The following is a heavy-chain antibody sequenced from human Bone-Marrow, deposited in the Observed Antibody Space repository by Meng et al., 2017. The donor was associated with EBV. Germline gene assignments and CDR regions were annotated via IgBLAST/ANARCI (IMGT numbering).Heavy chain of an antibody. D-gene: IGHD1-1*01. Sequence: LVESGGGLVKPGGSLRLSCAASGFTFRKAWMSWVRQAPGKGLEWVGRVKSQADGGTTDYTAAVRGRFTISRDDSRNMLYLQINSLQIEDSALYYCATESTTFEYWGLGTLVTVSS. CDR3: ATESTTFEY. J-gene: IGHJ4*02. V-gene: IGHV3-15*01. CDR2: VKSQADGGTT. CDR1: GFTFRKAW.